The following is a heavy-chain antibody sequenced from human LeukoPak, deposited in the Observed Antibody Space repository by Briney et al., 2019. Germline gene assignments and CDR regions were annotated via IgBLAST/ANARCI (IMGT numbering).Heavy chain of an antibody. CDR2: IIPILGIA. D-gene: IGHD1-26*01. Sequence: APVKVSCKASGGTFSSYTISWVRQAPGQGLEWMGRIIPILGIANYAQKFQGRVTITADKSTSTAYMELSSLRSEDTAVYYCARENSGSYYADWGQGTLVTVSS. J-gene: IGHJ4*02. V-gene: IGHV1-69*02. CDR3: ARENSGSYYAD. CDR1: GGTFSSYT.